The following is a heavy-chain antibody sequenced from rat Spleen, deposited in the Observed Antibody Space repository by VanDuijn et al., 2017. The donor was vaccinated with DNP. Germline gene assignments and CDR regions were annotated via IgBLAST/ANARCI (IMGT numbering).Heavy chain of an antibody. CDR1: GFSLTSNG. D-gene: IGHD1-5*01. Sequence: QVQLKESGPGLVQPSQTLSLTCTVSGFSLTSNGVHWVRQPPGKGLEWIGVIWSGGGTDYNSALKSRLSISRDPFKSQVFLKMNSLQTEDTAIYFCTRGYRYNPPYAMDVWGQGSSVTVSS. J-gene: IGHJ4*01. V-gene: IGHV2-1*01. CDR2: IWSGGGT. CDR3: TRGYRYNPPYAMDV.